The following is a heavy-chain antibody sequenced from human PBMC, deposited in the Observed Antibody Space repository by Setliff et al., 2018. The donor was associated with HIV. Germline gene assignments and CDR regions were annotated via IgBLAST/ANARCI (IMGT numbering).Heavy chain of an antibody. D-gene: IGHD3-10*01. J-gene: IGHJ6*03. CDR2: IYSSGST. V-gene: IGHV4-59*12. Sequence: PSETLSLTCTVSGGAISTYYWTWIRQPPGKGLEWIGYIYSSGSTHQNPSLKSRVTISRDDSKNTLYLQMNSLKTEDTAIYYCTIDRRVTMVRGTDYYYYYMDVWGKGTTVTVSS. CDR1: GGAISTYY. CDR3: TIDRRVTMVRGTDYYYYYMDV.